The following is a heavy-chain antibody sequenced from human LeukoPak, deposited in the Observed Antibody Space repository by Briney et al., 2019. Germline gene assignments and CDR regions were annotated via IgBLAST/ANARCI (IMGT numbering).Heavy chain of an antibody. J-gene: IGHJ4*02. D-gene: IGHD3-22*01. V-gene: IGHV1-46*01. Sequence: GASVKVSCKASGYTFTSYYMHWVRQAPGQGLEWMGLINPTGGSTGYAQKFQGRVTMTRDMSTSTDYMELSSLRSEDTAIYYCARGTGDSSGYSHDYWGQGTLVTVSS. CDR2: INPTGGST. CDR3: ARGTGDSSGYSHDY. CDR1: GYTFTSYY.